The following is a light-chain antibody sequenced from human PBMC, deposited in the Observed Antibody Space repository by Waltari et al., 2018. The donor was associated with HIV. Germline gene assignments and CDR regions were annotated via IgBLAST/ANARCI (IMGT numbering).Light chain of an antibody. Sequence: SYELTQPPSVSVSPGQTAAITCFGEVLASQYSYWYQQKPGQAPVIIIYKDAERPPGVPARFSGSKSGTTVTLTIRGVQAEDEGDYYCQSIDNRNLHVVFGGGTKLTVL. CDR3: QSIDNRNLHVV. V-gene: IGLV3-25*03. J-gene: IGLJ2*01. CDR2: KDA. CDR1: VLASQY.